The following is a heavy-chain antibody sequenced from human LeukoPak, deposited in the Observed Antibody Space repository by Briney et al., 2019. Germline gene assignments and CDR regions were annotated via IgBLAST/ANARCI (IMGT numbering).Heavy chain of an antibody. D-gene: IGHD6-13*01. CDR2: IIPILGIA. Sequence: SVKVSCKASGGTFSSYAISWVRQAPGQGLEWMGRIIPILGIANYAQKFQGRVTITADKSTSTAYMELSSLRSEDTAVYYCARGYSSSWYGDYWGQGTLVTVSS. J-gene: IGHJ4*02. V-gene: IGHV1-69*04. CDR1: GGTFSSYA. CDR3: ARGYSSSWYGDY.